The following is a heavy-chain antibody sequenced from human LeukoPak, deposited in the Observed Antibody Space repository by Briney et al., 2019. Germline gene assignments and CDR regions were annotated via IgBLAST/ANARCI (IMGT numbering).Heavy chain of an antibody. V-gene: IGHV3-43*02. Sequence: GRSLRLSCAASGFTFDDYAMRWVRQAPGKGLEWVSLISGDGGSTYYADSVKGRFTISRDNSKNSLYLQMNSLRTEDTALYYCARKHLESSSWYLPFDYWGQGTLVTVSS. D-gene: IGHD6-13*01. CDR2: ISGDGGST. CDR1: GFTFDDYA. CDR3: ARKHLESSSWYLPFDY. J-gene: IGHJ4*02.